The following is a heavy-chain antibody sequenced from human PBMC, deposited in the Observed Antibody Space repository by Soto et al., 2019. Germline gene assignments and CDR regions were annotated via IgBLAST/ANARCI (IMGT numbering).Heavy chain of an antibody. CDR2: IRSKANSYAT. J-gene: IGHJ3*02. Sequence: GGSLRLSCAASGFTFSGSAMHWVRQASGKGLEWVGRIRSKANSYATAYAASGKGKFTISRDDSKNTAYLQMNSLKTEDTAVYYCTSKYCSSTSCYLLDAFDIWGQGTMVTVSS. CDR1: GFTFSGSA. V-gene: IGHV3-73*01. CDR3: TSKYCSSTSCYLLDAFDI. D-gene: IGHD2-2*01.